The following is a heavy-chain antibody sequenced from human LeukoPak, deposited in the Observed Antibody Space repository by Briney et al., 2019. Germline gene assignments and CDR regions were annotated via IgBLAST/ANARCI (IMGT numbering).Heavy chain of an antibody. CDR2: IRSKAYGGTT. Sequence: GRSLRLSCTATGFTFGDYAMSWFRQAPGKGRVWVGFIRSKAYGGTTEYAASVKGRFTISRDDSKSIAHLQMNSLKTEDTAVYYCTRSYYESSGYYKYWGQGTLVTVSS. CDR3: TRSYYESSGYYKY. V-gene: IGHV3-49*03. J-gene: IGHJ4*02. CDR1: GFTFGDYA. D-gene: IGHD3-22*01.